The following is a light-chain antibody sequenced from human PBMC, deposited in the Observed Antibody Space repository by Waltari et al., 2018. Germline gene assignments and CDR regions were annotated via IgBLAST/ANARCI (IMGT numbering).Light chain of an antibody. CDR2: GKN. V-gene: IGLV3-19*01. Sequence: SSELTQDPAVSVALGQTVRITCQGDSLRTYYASWYQQRPGQAPVLVIYGKNNRPSGIPDRFSGSSSGNTASLTISGAQAEDEADYYCNSRDSSGNHVLFGGETKLTVL. J-gene: IGLJ2*01. CDR1: SLRTYY. CDR3: NSRDSSGNHVL.